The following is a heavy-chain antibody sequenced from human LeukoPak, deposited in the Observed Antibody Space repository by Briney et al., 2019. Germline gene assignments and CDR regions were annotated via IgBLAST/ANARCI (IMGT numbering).Heavy chain of an antibody. CDR2: ISSSSSYI. V-gene: IGHV3-21*01. J-gene: IGHJ4*02. Sequence: GGSLRLSCAASGFTFSSYSMNWVRQAPGKGLEWVSSISSSSSYIYYADSVKGRFTISRDNAKNSLYLQMNSLRAEDTAVYYCARSAAFGELFSVTIDYWGQGTLVTVSS. CDR1: GFTFSSYS. D-gene: IGHD3-10*01. CDR3: ARSAAFGELFSVTIDY.